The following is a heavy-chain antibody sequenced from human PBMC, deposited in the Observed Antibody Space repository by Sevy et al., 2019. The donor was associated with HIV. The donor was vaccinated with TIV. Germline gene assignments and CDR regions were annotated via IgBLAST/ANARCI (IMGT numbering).Heavy chain of an antibody. CDR2: ISGSGGST. CDR1: GFTFSSYA. Sequence: GGSLRLSCAASGFTFSSYAMSWVRQAPGKGLEWVSAISGSGGSTYYADSVKGRFTISRDNSKNTLYLQMNSLRAEDTAVYYYAKHVQAGNYYYYGMDVWGQGTTVTVSS. J-gene: IGHJ6*02. CDR3: AKHVQAGNYYYYGMDV. V-gene: IGHV3-23*01. D-gene: IGHD6-13*01.